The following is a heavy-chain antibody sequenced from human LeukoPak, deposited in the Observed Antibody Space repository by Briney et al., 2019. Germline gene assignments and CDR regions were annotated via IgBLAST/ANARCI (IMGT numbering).Heavy chain of an antibody. V-gene: IGHV1-69*13. CDR3: AGGLPYSNYGRFDY. Sequence: SVKVSCKASGGTFSSYAISWVRQAPGQGLEWMGGIIPIFGTANYAQKFQGRVTITADESTSTAYMELSSLRSEDTAVYYCAGGLPYSNYGRFDYWGQGTLVTVSS. D-gene: IGHD4-11*01. CDR1: GGTFSSYA. CDR2: IIPIFGTA. J-gene: IGHJ4*02.